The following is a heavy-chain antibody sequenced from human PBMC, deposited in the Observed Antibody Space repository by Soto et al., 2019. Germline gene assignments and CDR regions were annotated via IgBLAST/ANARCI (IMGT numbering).Heavy chain of an antibody. D-gene: IGHD2-15*01. CDR1: GGSISSGGYY. CDR2: IYYSGST. CDR3: ARHGLVVVASHNWSDP. V-gene: IGHV4-39*01. J-gene: IGHJ5*02. Sequence: TSETLSLTCTVSGGSISSGGYYWSWIRHHPGKGLEWIGYIYYSGSTYYNPSLKSRVTIPVDTSKNQFSLKLSSVTAADTAVYYCARHGLVVVASHNWSDPRGQATLVILS.